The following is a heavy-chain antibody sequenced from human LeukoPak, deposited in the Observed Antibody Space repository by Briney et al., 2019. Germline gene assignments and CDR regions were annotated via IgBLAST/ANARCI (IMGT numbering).Heavy chain of an antibody. CDR3: AKLRRITIFGSAGDY. CDR2: ISGRGGST. CDR1: GFTFSSYA. V-gene: IGHV3-23*01. J-gene: IGHJ4*02. Sequence: PGGSLRLSCAASGFTFSSYAMSWVRQAPGKGLEWVSAISGRGGSTYYADSVKGRFTISRDNSKNTLYPQMNSLRAEDTAVYYCAKLRRITIFGSAGDYWGQGTLVTVSS. D-gene: IGHD3-3*01.